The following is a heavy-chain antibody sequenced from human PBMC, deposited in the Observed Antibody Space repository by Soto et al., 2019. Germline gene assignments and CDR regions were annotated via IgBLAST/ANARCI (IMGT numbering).Heavy chain of an antibody. J-gene: IGHJ4*02. V-gene: IGHV3-30*02. D-gene: IGHD6-13*01. Sequence: DSVKGRFTISRDNSKNTLYLQMNSLRLEDTAVYYCAKDAPPKQQLDGSIYYLGQGTLVTVSS. CDR3: AKDAPPKQQLDGSIYY.